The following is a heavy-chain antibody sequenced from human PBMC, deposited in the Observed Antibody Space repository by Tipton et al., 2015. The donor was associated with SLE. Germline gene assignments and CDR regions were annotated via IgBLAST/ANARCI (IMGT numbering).Heavy chain of an antibody. D-gene: IGHD3-22*01. V-gene: IGHV3-33*01. J-gene: IGHJ4*02. CDR2: IWYDGSNK. CDR3: ASGYPSYLDY. CDR1: GFTFSNYG. Sequence: SLRLSCAASGFTFSNYGMYWVRQAPGKGLEWVALIWYDGSNKYYGDSVKGRFTISRDNSKNTLYLQMNSLRAEDTAVYYCASGYPSYLDYWGQGTLVTVSS.